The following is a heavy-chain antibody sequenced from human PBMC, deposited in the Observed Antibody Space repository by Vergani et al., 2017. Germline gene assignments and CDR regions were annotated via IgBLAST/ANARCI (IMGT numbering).Heavy chain of an antibody. J-gene: IGHJ4*02. CDR3: AREPGGGAR. CDR1: AYSISSGYY. V-gene: IGHV4-38-2*02. CDR2: IYHSGNT. D-gene: IGHD3-16*01. Sequence: QVQLQESGPGLVKPSETLSLTCTVSAYSISSGYYWAWVRQPPGKGLEWIVSIYHSGNTYYNPSLKSRVTISVDTSKNQFSLKLSSVTAADTAVYYCAREPGGGARWSQGTLVTVSS.